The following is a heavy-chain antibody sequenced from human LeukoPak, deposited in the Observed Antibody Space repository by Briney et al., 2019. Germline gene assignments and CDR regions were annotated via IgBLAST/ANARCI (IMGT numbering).Heavy chain of an antibody. D-gene: IGHD3-3*01. CDR3: ASQYYDFWSGSQTPFDY. CDR2: INPSGGST. V-gene: IGHV1-46*01. CDR1: GYSFTSYY. J-gene: IGHJ4*02. Sequence: ASVKVSCKASGYSFTSYYMHWMRQAPGEGLEWMGIINPSGGSTSYAQKFQGRVTMTRDTSTSTVYMELCSLRSEDTAVYYCASQYYDFWSGSQTPFDYWGQGTLVTVSS.